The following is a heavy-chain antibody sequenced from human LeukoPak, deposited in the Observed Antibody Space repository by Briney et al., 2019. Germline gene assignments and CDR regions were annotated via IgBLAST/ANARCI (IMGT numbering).Heavy chain of an antibody. V-gene: IGHV1-46*01. CDR2: INPSGGST. CDR3: ARKTYYYDSSAQTGYYGMDV. D-gene: IGHD3-22*01. CDR1: GYTFTSYY. J-gene: IGHJ6*02. Sequence: ASVKVSCKASGYTFTSYYMHWVRQAPGQGLEWMGIINPSGGSTSYAQKFQGRVTMTRDTSTSTVYMELSSLRSEDTAVYYCARKTYYYDSSAQTGYYGMDVWGQGTTVTVSS.